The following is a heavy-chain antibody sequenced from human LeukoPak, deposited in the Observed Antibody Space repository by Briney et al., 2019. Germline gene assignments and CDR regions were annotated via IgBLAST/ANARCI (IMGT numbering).Heavy chain of an antibody. Sequence: PSETLSLTCAVYGGSFSGYYWSWIRQPPGEGLEWIGEINHSGSTHYYPSLKSRVTISVDTSQNQFSLKLSSVTAADTAVYYCARGNWLLDYWGQGTLVTVSS. CDR2: INHSGST. CDR1: GGSFSGYY. J-gene: IGHJ4*02. V-gene: IGHV4-34*01. D-gene: IGHD3-22*01. CDR3: ARGNWLLDY.